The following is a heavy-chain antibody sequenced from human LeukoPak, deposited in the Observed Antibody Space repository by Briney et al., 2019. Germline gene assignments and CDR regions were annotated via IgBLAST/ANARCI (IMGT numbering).Heavy chain of an antibody. CDR2: IYTSGST. J-gene: IGHJ3*02. CDR1: GGSISSGSYY. CDR3: ARVFYSSFFDI. Sequence: SETLSLTYTVSGGSISSGSYYWSWIRQPAGKGLEWIGRIYTSGSTNYNPSLKSRVTISVDTSKNQFSLKLSSVTAADTAVYYCARVFYSSFFDIWGQGTMVTVSS. V-gene: IGHV4-61*02. D-gene: IGHD6-19*01.